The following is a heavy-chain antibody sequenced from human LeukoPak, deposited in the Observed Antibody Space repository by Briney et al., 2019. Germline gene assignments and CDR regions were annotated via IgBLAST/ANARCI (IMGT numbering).Heavy chain of an antibody. D-gene: IGHD6-13*01. V-gene: IGHV1-2*02. CDR3: ARGGYSSSWYATYYYYGMDV. Sequence: ASMKVSCKASGYTFTGYYMHWVRQAPGQGLEWMGWINPNSGGTNYAQKFQGRVTMTRDTSISTAYMELSRLRSDDTAVYYCARGGYSSSWYATYYYYGMDVWGQGTTVTVSS. CDR2: INPNSGGT. CDR1: GYTFTGYY. J-gene: IGHJ6*02.